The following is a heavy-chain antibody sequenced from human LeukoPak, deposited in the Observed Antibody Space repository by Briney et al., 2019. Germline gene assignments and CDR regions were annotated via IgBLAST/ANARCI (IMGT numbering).Heavy chain of an antibody. CDR1: GLTGSHNY. D-gene: IGHD4-17*01. CDR3: IAFGDSNH. Sequence: PGGSLRLSCAASGLTGSHNYVSWVRQAPGKGLEWVSAIHTSGDTCYADSVKGRFTISRDTSKNTLYLRINSLRVEDTAVYYCIAFGDSNHWGQGTLVTVSS. V-gene: IGHV3-53*01. J-gene: IGHJ5*02. CDR2: IHTSGDT.